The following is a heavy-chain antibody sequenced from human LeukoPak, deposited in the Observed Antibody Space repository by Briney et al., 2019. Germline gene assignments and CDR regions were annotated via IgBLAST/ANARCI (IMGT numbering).Heavy chain of an antibody. CDR1: XFXXSNYA. CDR3: AXXCSGGGCYLVAFDI. V-gene: IGHV3-23*01. J-gene: IGHJ4*02. Sequence: PGGSLRLSCVASXFXXSNYAMSXVXXAPXKXLEWVSALSTDGGSTYCADXVKGRFTISRDNXKNTLFLQVNRLRAEDTAVYFCAXXCSGGGCYLVAFDIWGQGTLVTVSS. D-gene: IGHD2-15*01. CDR2: LSTDGGST.